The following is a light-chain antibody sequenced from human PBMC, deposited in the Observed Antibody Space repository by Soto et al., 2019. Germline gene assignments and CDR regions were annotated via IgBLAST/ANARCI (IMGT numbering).Light chain of an antibody. CDR1: SSDVGGYNY. CDR3: FSHRGGDSHV. CDR2: GVT. V-gene: IGLV2-14*01. Sequence: QSALTQPASVSGSPGQSITISCTGTSSDVGGYNYVSWYQQYPGKAPKLIIYGVTNRPSGVSNRFSGSKTGNTASLTISGLQAEDEADYYCFSHRGGDSHVLGTGTKVTVL. J-gene: IGLJ1*01.